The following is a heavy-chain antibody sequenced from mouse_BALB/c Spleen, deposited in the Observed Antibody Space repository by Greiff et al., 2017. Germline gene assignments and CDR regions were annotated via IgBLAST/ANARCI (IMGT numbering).Heavy chain of an antibody. CDR2: ISNLAYSI. J-gene: IGHJ1*01. D-gene: IGHD2-1*01. V-gene: IGHV5-15*02. CDR1: GFTFSDYG. CDR3: AREDYGNPYWYFDV. Sequence: EVMLVESGGGLVQPGGSRKLSCAASGFTFSDYGMAWVRQAPGKGPEWVAFISNLAYSIYYADTVTGRFTISRENAKNTLYLEMSSLRSEDTAMYYCAREDYGNPYWYFDVWGAGTTVTVSS.